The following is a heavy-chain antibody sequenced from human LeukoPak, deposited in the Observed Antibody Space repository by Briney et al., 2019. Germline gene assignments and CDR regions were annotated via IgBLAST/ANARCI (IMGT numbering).Heavy chain of an antibody. D-gene: IGHD3-10*01. V-gene: IGHV4-59*01. CDR3: AREEGIATSGALEY. CDR1: GDSITSYY. J-gene: IGHJ4*02. Sequence: SETLSLTCTVSGDSITSYYWSWIRQPPGKGLEWIGFIYHSGNTNYNPSLTTRVTMSVDTSKTQISLRLSSVTAADAAVYYCAREEGIATSGALEYWGQGILVTVSS. CDR2: IYHSGNT.